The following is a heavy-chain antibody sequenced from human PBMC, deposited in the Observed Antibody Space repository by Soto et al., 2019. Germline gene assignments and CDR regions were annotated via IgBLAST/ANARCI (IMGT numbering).Heavy chain of an antibody. V-gene: IGHV4-61*01. CDR1: GGSFKSGSYS. J-gene: IGHJ6*02. D-gene: IGHD3-10*01. CDR2: VYHTGRT. Sequence: PSETLSLTCTVSGGSFKSGSYSWSWIRQPPGKGLEWIGYVYHTGRTSYNPSLKSRVSISMDTSKNQFSLNLDSVTAADTAVYFCARGPRGYVYYHGMDVWGQGTTVTVSS. CDR3: ARGPRGYVYYHGMDV.